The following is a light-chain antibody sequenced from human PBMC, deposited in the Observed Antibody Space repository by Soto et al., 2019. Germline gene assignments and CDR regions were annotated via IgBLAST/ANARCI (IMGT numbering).Light chain of an antibody. Sequence: DLVMTQSPLSLPVTPGEPASISCRSSQSLLHRSGYNYLDWYLQKPGQSPQLLIYLGSNRASGVPDRFSGSGSGTDFTLKISRVEAEDVGVYYCMQTLQAPYTFGQGTKLEIK. J-gene: IGKJ2*01. CDR2: LGS. CDR1: QSLLHRSGYNY. V-gene: IGKV2-28*01. CDR3: MQTLQAPYT.